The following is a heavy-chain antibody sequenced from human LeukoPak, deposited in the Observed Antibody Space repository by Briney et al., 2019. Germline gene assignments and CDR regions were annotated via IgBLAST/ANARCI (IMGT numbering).Heavy chain of an antibody. CDR2: FMLIFGTA. Sequence: SVKVSCKASGGTFSNYAISWVRQAPGQGLEWMGRFMLIFGTANHAQKFQGRVTITTDESTTTAYMDLSSLKSEDTAVYYCARGESYTSSGYYYWGQGTLVTVSS. V-gene: IGHV1-69*05. CDR1: GGTFSNYA. J-gene: IGHJ4*02. D-gene: IGHD3-22*01. CDR3: ARGESYTSSGYYY.